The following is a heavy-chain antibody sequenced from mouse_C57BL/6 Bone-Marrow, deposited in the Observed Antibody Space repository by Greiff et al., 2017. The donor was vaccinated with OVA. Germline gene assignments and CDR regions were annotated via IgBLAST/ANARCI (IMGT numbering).Heavy chain of an antibody. CDR1: GYTFTSYT. CDR3: ARKIPWFAY. Sequence: VQLQQSGAELARPGASVKMSCKASGYTFTSYTMPWVKQRPEQGLEWIGYITPSSGYTKYNQKFKDKATLTADKSSSTVYMKLISLTSEDSAVYYCARKIPWFAYWGQGTLVTVSA. J-gene: IGHJ3*01. V-gene: IGHV1-4*01. CDR2: ITPSSGYT.